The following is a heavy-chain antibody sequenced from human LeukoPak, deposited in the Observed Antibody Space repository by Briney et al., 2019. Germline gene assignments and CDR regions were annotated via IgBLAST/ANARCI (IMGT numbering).Heavy chain of an antibody. CDR3: ARHPAKLIARYYFDY. D-gene: IGHD3-16*02. CDR1: GGSFSGYY. V-gene: IGHV4-34*01. CDR2: INHSGST. J-gene: IGHJ4*02. Sequence: SETLSLACAVYGGSFSGYYWSWIRQPPGKGLEWIGEINHSGSTNYNPSLKSRVTISVDTSKNQFSLKLSSVTAADTAVYYCARHPAKLIARYYFDYWGQGTLVTVSS.